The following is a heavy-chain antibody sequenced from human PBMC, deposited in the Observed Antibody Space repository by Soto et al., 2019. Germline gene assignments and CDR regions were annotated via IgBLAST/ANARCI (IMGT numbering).Heavy chain of an antibody. CDR1: GFTFSSYS. D-gene: IGHD3-16*01. Sequence: GWSLRLSCAASGFTFSSYSMNWVRQAPGKGLEWVSSISSSSSYIYYADSVKGRFTISRDNAKNSLYLQMNSLRAEDTAVYYCARSGWFGHNDAFDIWGQGTMVTVSS. CDR3: ARSGWFGHNDAFDI. J-gene: IGHJ3*02. CDR2: ISSSSSYI. V-gene: IGHV3-21*01.